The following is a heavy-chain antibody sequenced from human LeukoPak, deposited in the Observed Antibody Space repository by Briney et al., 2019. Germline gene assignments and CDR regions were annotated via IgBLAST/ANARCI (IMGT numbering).Heavy chain of an antibody. J-gene: IGHJ4*02. CDR3: ARDGVVVTAIPVYYFDY. CDR2: INPSGGST. V-gene: IGHV1-46*01. Sequence: ASVKVSCKASGYTFTSYCMHWVRQAPGQGLEWMGIINPSGGSTSYAQKFQGRVTMTRDTSTSTVYMELSSLRSEDTAVYYCARDGVVVTAIPVYYFDYWGQGTLVTVPS. CDR1: GYTFTSYC. D-gene: IGHD2-21*02.